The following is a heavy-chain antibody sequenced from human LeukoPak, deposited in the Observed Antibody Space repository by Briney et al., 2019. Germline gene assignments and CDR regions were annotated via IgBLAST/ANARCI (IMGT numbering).Heavy chain of an antibody. CDR2: SNWDGSDT. J-gene: IGHJ4*02. V-gene: IGHV3-43D*03. CDR1: GFTFDNYA. Sequence: GGSLRLSCTASGFTFDNYAMHWVRQVPGKGLEWVSLSNWDGSDTYYTDSVKGRFTISRDNSKSSLYLQMNSLRIEDTALYYCAKDRHSYGPIDYWGQGTLVTVPS. D-gene: IGHD5-18*01. CDR3: AKDRHSYGPIDY.